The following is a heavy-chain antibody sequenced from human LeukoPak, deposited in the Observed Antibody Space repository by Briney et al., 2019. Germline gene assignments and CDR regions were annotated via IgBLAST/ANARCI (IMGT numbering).Heavy chain of an antibody. CDR1: GGSFSGYY. CDR3: ARTGYGDYPFDY. CDR2: INHSGST. J-gene: IGHJ4*02. V-gene: IGHV4-34*01. D-gene: IGHD4-17*01. Sequence: PSETLSLSCAVYGGSFSGYYWSWIRQPPGKGLEWIGEINHSGSTHYNPSLKSRVTISVDTSKIQFSLKLSSVTAADTAVYYCARTGYGDYPFDYWRQGTMVTVSS.